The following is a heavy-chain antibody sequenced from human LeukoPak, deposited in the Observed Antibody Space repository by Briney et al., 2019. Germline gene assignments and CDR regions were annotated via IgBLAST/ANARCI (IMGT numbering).Heavy chain of an antibody. Sequence: GGSLRLSCAASGFTFDNYAIHWVRQVPGKSLEWVSLISADGRSTYYADSVKGRFTIPRDNSKSSLYLQMRSLTTEDTAVYYCAKDSGWQLLRAEYFQHWGPCTLVTVSS. CDR2: ISADGRST. J-gene: IGHJ1*01. CDR3: AKDSGWQLLRAEYFQH. V-gene: IGHV3-43*02. CDR1: GFTFDNYA. D-gene: IGHD2-15*01.